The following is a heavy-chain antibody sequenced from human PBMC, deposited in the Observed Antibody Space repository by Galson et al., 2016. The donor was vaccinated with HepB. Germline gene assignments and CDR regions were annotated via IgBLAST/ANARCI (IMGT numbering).Heavy chain of an antibody. J-gene: IGHJ4*02. D-gene: IGHD5-24*01. CDR2: TMPVFYVP. CDR3: TRDRREITTTPGSLWQRSGFDY. CDR1: VTFKNYP. V-gene: IGHV1-69*13. Sequence: SVKVSCKASVTFKNYPIAWVRQAPGQDLEWIGGTMPVFYVPKSSPKYQGSLIVSADESTNTAFMELSSLRSDDTAVYFCTRDRREITTTPGSLWQRSGFDYWGQGTLVTVSS.